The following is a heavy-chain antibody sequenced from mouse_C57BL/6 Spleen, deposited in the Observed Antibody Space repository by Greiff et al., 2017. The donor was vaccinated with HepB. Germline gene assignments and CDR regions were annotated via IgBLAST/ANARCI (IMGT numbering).Heavy chain of an antibody. V-gene: IGHV1-55*01. CDR3: ARRGYYDGWFDY. D-gene: IGHD1-1*01. CDR1: GYTFTSYW. J-gene: IGHJ2*01. CDR2: IYPGSGST. Sequence: VQLQQPGAELVKPGASVKMSCKASGYTFTSYWITWVKQRPGQGLEWIGDIYPGSGSTNYNEKFKSKATLTVDTSSSTAYMQLSSLTSEDSAVYYCARRGYYDGWFDYWGQGTTLTVSS.